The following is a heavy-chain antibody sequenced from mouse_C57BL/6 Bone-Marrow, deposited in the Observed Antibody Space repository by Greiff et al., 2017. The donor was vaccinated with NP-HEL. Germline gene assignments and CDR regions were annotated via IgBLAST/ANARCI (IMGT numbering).Heavy chain of an antibody. D-gene: IGHD2-2*01. CDR2: IYPGSGNT. Sequence: QVQLQQSGPELVKPGASVKISCKASGYSFTSYYIHWVKQRPGQGLEWIGWIYPGSGNTKYNEKFKGKATLTADTSSSTAYMELRSLTSEDSAVYYCAREGLRLYYYAMVYWGQGTSVTVSS. CDR1: GYSFTSYY. J-gene: IGHJ4*01. V-gene: IGHV1-66*01. CDR3: AREGLRLYYYAMVY.